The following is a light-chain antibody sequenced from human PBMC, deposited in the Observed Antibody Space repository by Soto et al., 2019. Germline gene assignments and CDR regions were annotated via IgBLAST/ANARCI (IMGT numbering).Light chain of an antibody. CDR2: GAS. CDR3: QQYDSSPGT. V-gene: IGKV3-20*01. CDR1: QSLSSPY. J-gene: IGKJ1*01. Sequence: EIVLTQSPGTLSLSPGERATLSCRASQSLSSPYLAWYQQELGQAPSLLIYGASTRATGIPDRFLGTGSGTDFTLTIRRLEPEDFAVYYCQQYDSSPGTFGQGTKVEIK.